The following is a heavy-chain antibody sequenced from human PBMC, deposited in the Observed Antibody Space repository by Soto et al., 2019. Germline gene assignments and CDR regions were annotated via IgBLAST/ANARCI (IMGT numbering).Heavy chain of an antibody. D-gene: IGHD2-8*01. J-gene: IGHJ4*02. CDR1: GFTFSSYA. CDR3: AKVGYCTNGVCHYYFDY. V-gene: IGHV3-23*01. CDR2: ISGSGGST. Sequence: GGSLRLSCAASGFTFSSYAMSWVRQAPGKGLEWVSAISGSGGSTYYADSVKGRFTISRDNSKNTLYLQMNSLRAEDTAVYYCAKVGYCTNGVCHYYFDYWGQGTLVTVSS.